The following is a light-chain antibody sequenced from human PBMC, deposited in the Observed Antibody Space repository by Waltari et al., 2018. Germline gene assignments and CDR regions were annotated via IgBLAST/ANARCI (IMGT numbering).Light chain of an antibody. CDR2: DVN. J-gene: IGLJ2*01. V-gene: IGLV2-11*01. CDR1: SSDIGGYNY. CDR3: CSYAGPDNHVV. Sequence: QSALTQPRPVSGSPAQSVTISCSGTSSDIGGYNYVSWYQQYPGKAPKLIIYDVNKRPPGVPDLFSGSKSGNTASLTISGLQTEDEADYYCCSYAGPDNHVVFGGGTKMTVL.